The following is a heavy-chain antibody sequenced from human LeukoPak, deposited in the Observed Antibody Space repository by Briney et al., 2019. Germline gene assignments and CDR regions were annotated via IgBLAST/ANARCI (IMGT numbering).Heavy chain of an antibody. CDR2: ISGSGGST. V-gene: IGHV3-23*01. J-gene: IGHJ4*02. CDR1: GFTFSSYA. D-gene: IGHD6-6*01. Sequence: GGSLRLSCAASGFTFSSYAMSWVRQAPGKGLEWVSAISGSGGSTYYADSVKGRFTISRDNSKNTLYLQMNSLRAEDTAVYYCAKDPKSIAARPVPFDYWGQGTLVTVSS. CDR3: AKDPKSIAARPVPFDY.